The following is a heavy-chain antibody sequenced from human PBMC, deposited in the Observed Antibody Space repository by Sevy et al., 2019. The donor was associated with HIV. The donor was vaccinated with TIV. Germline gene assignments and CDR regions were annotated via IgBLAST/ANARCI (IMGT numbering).Heavy chain of an antibody. CDR1: VFTFTNYG. J-gene: IGHJ4*02. CDR2: ISNSGANT. D-gene: IGHD6-19*01. CDR3: AKEWTLLSDWYGEFDY. V-gene: IGHV3-23*01. Sequence: GGSLRFSCAASVFTFTNYGMHWVRQAPGKGLEWVSGISNSGANTYSADSVRGRFTVSRDNSKNTVYLQLNSLRAEDTAIYYCAKEWTLLSDWYGEFDYWGQGTLVTVSS.